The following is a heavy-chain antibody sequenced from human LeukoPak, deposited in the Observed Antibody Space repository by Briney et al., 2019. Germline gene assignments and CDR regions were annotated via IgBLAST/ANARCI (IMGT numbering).Heavy chain of an antibody. J-gene: IGHJ4*02. CDR2: IIPIFGTA. V-gene: IGHV1-69*13. CDR1: GGTFSNYA. Sequence: SVKVSCKASGGTFSNYAISWVRQAPGQGLEWMEGIIPIFGTANYAQKFQGRVTITADESTSTAYMELSSLRSEDTAVYYCARGLITMVRGVHRPYYFDYWGQGTLVTVSS. D-gene: IGHD3-10*01. CDR3: ARGLITMVRGVHRPYYFDY.